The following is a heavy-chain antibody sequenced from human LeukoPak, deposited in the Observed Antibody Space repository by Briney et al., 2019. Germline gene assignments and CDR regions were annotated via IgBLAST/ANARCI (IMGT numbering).Heavy chain of an antibody. CDR3: AREGNPLNYDSSGYAA. CDR1: GFTFSSYW. Sequence: PGGSLRLSCAASGFTFSSYWMHWVRQAPGKGLVWVSRINSDGSTTSYADSVKGRFTISRDNAKNTLYLQMNSLRAGDTAVYYCAREGNPLNYDSSGYAAWGQGTLVTVSS. CDR2: INSDGSTT. J-gene: IGHJ5*02. V-gene: IGHV3-74*01. D-gene: IGHD3-22*01.